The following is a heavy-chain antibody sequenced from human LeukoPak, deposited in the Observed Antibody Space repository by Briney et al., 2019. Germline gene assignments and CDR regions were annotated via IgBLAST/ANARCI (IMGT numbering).Heavy chain of an antibody. CDR1: GFTFSSYA. Sequence: PGGSLRLSCAASGFTFSSYAMSWVRQAPGKGLEWVSAISGSGGSTHYADSVKGRFTISRDNSKNTLYLQMNSLRAEDTAVYYCAKGYVWGSYRYPNFDYWGQGTLVTVSS. V-gene: IGHV3-23*01. D-gene: IGHD3-16*02. J-gene: IGHJ4*02. CDR2: ISGSGGST. CDR3: AKGYVWGSYRYPNFDY.